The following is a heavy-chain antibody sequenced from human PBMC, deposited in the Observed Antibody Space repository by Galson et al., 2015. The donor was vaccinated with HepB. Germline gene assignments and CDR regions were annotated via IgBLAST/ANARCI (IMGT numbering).Heavy chain of an antibody. Sequence: SVKDSCKASGYTFTGYYMHWVRQAPGQGLEWMGWINPNSGGTNYAQKFQGRVTMTRDTSISTAYMELSRLRSDDTAVYYGARGGYDILTGYYNVVDYWGQGTLVTVSS. J-gene: IGHJ4*02. CDR2: INPNSGGT. D-gene: IGHD3-9*01. CDR3: ARGGYDILTGYYNVVDY. V-gene: IGHV1-2*02. CDR1: GYTFTGYY.